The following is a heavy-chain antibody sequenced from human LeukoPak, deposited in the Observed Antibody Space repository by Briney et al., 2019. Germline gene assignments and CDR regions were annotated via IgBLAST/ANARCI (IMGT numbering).Heavy chain of an antibody. CDR1: GGSISSGGYY. Sequence: PSETLSLTCTVSGGSISSGGYYWSWIRQPPGKGLEWIGNIYHSGNTYYSPSLKSRVTISVDTSKNQFSLNLSSVTAADTAVYYCVRGSIAVAGVLDNWGQGTLVTVSS. CDR3: VRGSIAVAGVLDN. D-gene: IGHD6-19*01. V-gene: IGHV4-39*07. CDR2: IYHSGNT. J-gene: IGHJ4*02.